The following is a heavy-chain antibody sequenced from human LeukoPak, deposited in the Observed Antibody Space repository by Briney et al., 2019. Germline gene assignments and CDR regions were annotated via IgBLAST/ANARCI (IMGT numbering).Heavy chain of an antibody. D-gene: IGHD2-2*01. Sequence: SQTLSLTCAVSGGSISSGGYSWSWIRQPPGKGLEWIGYIYHSGSTYYNPSLKSRVTISVDTSKNQFSLKLSSVTAADTAVYYCARECGDGYNQLDYWGQGTLVTVSS. V-gene: IGHV4-30-2*01. CDR3: ARECGDGYNQLDY. CDR1: GGSISSGGYS. CDR2: IYHSGST. J-gene: IGHJ4*02.